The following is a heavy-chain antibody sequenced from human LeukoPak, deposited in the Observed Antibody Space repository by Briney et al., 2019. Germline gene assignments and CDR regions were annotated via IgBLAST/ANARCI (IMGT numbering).Heavy chain of an antibody. V-gene: IGHV4-39*01. CDR2: IYYSGST. Sequence: SETLSLTCTVSGGSISSSSYYWGWIRQPPGKGLEWIGSIYYSGSTYYNPSLKSRVTISVDTSKNQFSLKLSSVTAADTAVYYCASPFRSGYSCDDYWGQGTLVTVSS. D-gene: IGHD5-18*01. J-gene: IGHJ4*02. CDR1: GGSISSSSYY. CDR3: ASPFRSGYSCDDY.